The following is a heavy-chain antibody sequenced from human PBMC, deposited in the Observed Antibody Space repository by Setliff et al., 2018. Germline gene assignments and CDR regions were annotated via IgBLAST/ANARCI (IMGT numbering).Heavy chain of an antibody. Sequence: ASVKVSCKASGDSFSNYAISWVRQAPGQGLEWMGGIIPMFGTPAYTQKFQDRVTITTDESTSTAYMELTSVTVADTAVYYCARDYWGSLDYWGQGNLVTVSS. D-gene: IGHD7-27*01. CDR2: IIPMFGTP. J-gene: IGHJ4*02. CDR3: ARDYWGSLDY. CDR1: GDSFSNYA. V-gene: IGHV1-69*05.